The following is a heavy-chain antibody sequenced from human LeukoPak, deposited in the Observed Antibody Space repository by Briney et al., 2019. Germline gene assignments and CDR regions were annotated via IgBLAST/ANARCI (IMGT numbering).Heavy chain of an antibody. V-gene: IGHV4-59*05. J-gene: IGHJ4*02. D-gene: IGHD3-10*01. CDR3: ATPYYYGSGSYDY. Sequence: SETLSLTCAVYGGSFSGYYWSWIRQPPGKGLEWIGSIYYSGSTYYNPSLKSRVTISVDTSKNQFSLKLSSVTAADTAVYYCATPYYYGSGSYDYWGQGTLVTVSS. CDR2: IYYSGST. CDR1: GGSFSGYY.